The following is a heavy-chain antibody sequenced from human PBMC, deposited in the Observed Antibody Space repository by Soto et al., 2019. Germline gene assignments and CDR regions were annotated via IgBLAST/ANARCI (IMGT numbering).Heavy chain of an antibody. CDR2: IYHSGST. Sequence: SETLSLTCTVSGGSISSYYWSWIRQPPGKGLEWIGYIYHSGSTYYNPSLKSRVTISVDRSKNEFSLKLSSVTAADTAVCYCGRFCGSGSPQFDDRGQG. J-gene: IGHJ4*02. CDR3: GRFCGSGSPQFDD. CDR1: GGSISSYY. D-gene: IGHD3-10*01. V-gene: IGHV4-59*12.